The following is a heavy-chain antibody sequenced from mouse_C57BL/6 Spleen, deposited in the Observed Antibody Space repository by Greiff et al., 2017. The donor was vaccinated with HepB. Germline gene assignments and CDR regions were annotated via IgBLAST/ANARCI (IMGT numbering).Heavy chain of an antibody. J-gene: IGHJ3*01. CDR2: IHPNSGST. V-gene: IGHV1-64*01. CDR1: GYTFTSYW. CDR3: ARSDRSGYGFAY. Sequence: QVQLQQPGAELVKPGASVKLSCKASGYTFTSYWMHWVKQRPGQGLEWIGMIHPNSGSTNYNEKFKSKATLTVDKSSSTAYMQLSSLTSEDSAVYYCARSDRSGYGFAYWGQGTLVTVSA. D-gene: IGHD3-2*02.